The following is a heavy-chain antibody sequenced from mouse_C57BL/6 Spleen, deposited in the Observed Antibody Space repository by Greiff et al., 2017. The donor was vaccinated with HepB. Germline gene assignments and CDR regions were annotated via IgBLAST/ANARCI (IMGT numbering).Heavy chain of an antibody. CDR1: GYAFSSSW. CDR3: ARLTRDRVNY. V-gene: IGHV1-82*01. D-gene: IGHD2-13*01. J-gene: IGHJ4*01. Sequence: VQLQQSGPELVKPGASVKISCKASGYAFSSSWMNWVKQRPGKGLEWIGRIYPGDGDTNYNEKFKGKATLTADKSSSTAYMQLSSLTSEDSAVYFCARLTRDRVNYWGQGTSVTVSS. CDR2: IYPGDGDT.